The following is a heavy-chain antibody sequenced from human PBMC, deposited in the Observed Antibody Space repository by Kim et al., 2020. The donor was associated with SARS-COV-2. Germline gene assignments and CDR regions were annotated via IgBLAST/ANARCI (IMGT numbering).Heavy chain of an antibody. J-gene: IGHJ4*02. D-gene: IGHD4-4*01. CDR1: GFSFRSCW. CDR3: ARAYSSSCDY. V-gene: IGHV3-74*01. CDR2: INLDGSTT. Sequence: GGSLRLSCAASGFSFRSCWWHWVRQAPGKGLAWVSRINLDGSTTIYADSVKGRFTVSRDNARNTLYLQMNSLRVEDTAVYYCARAYSSSCDYWGQGTLVTVSS.